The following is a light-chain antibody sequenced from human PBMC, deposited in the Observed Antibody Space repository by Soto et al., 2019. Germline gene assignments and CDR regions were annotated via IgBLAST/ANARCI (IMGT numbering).Light chain of an antibody. V-gene: IGLV2-14*01. J-gene: IGLJ2*01. Sequence: QSALTQPASVSGSPGQSSTISCTGTSSDVGGYNYVSWYQQHPGKDPKLMIYDVSNRPSGVSNRFSGSKSGNTASLTISGLQAEDEADYYCSSYTSSSTLVVFGGGTQLTVL. CDR2: DVS. CDR3: SSYTSSSTLVV. CDR1: SSDVGGYNY.